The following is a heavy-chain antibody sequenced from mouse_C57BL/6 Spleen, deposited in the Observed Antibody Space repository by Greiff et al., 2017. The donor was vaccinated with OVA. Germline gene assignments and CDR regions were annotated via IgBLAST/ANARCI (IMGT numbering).Heavy chain of an antibody. Sequence: QVQLKESGAELVRPGASVKLSCKASGYTFTDYYINWVKQRPGQGLEWIARIYPGSGNTYYNEMFKGKATLTAEKSSSTAYMQLSSLTSEDSAVYFCARGGVYYSNSWFAYWGQGTLVTVSA. CDR3: ARGGVYYSNSWFAY. CDR1: GYTFTDYY. J-gene: IGHJ3*01. V-gene: IGHV1-76*01. D-gene: IGHD2-5*01. CDR2: IYPGSGNT.